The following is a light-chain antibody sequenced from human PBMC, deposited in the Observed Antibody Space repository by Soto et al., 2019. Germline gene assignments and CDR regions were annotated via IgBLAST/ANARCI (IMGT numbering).Light chain of an antibody. CDR1: QYINTR. V-gene: IGKV3-11*01. CDR3: HQRQSWPRT. CDR2: QTS. J-gene: IGKJ1*01. Sequence: EILLSQAPTTLSLFSVYRFPLSFWASQYINTRLAWYQHRPGQAPRLLIYQTSIRAAGIPARFSASGSGTDFTLTISDVQPEDFALYYCHQRQSWPRTFGQGTKVDIK.